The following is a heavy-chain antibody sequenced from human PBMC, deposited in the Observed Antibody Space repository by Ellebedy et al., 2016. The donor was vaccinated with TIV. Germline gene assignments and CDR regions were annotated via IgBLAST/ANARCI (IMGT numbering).Heavy chain of an antibody. J-gene: IGHJ3*02. CDR2: IKQDGSEK. CDR3: VKDITPSVTSFGGAFDI. D-gene: IGHD4-17*01. CDR1: GFTFSSYC. Sequence: GGSLRLSXAASGFTFSSYCMTWVRQAPGKGLEWVANIKQDGSEKFYMDSVKGIFTISRDNSKSTLYLQMNSLRAEDTAVYYCVKDITPSVTSFGGAFDIWGQGTLVTVSS. V-gene: IGHV3-7*01.